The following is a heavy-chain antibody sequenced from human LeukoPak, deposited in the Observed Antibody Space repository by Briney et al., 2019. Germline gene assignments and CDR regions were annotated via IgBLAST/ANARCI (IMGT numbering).Heavy chain of an antibody. CDR1: GGSINSRTYF. CDR2: ISYSGST. V-gene: IGHV4-39*07. CDR3: ARDPYSSGLFPLSFYFDY. D-gene: IGHD6-19*01. J-gene: IGHJ4*02. Sequence: PSETLSLTCTVSGGSINSRTYFWDWIRQPPGKGLEWIGSISYSGSTYYNPSLESRVTLSVDTSMDQFSLKLASVTAADTAVYYCARDPYSSGLFPLSFYFDYWGQGALVTVSS.